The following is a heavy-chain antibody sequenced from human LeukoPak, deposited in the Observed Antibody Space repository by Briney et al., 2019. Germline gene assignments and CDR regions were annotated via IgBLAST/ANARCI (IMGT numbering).Heavy chain of an antibody. D-gene: IGHD6-19*01. CDR2: IRYDGSNK. J-gene: IGHJ5*02. CDR1: GFTFSSYW. V-gene: IGHV3-30*02. CDR3: GLSSGWPWGWFDP. Sequence: GGSLRLSCAASGFTFSSYWMSWVRQAPGKGLEWVAFIRYDGSNKYYADSVKGRFTISRDNSKNTLYLQMNSLRAEDTAVYYCGLSSGWPWGWFDPWGQGTLVTVSS.